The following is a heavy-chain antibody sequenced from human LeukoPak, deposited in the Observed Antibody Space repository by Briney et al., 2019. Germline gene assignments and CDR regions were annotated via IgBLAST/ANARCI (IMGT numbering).Heavy chain of an antibody. CDR1: GGSISSGGYY. CDR2: ISSSSSYI. V-gene: IGHV3-21*01. D-gene: IGHD3-22*01. Sequence: SSETLSLTCTVSGGSISSGGYYWSWIRQAPGKGLEWVSSISSSSSYIYYADSVKGRFTISRDNAKNSLYLQMNSLRAEDTAVYYCASPLGDSSGYYYSWGQGTLVTVSS. CDR3: ASPLGDSSGYYYS. J-gene: IGHJ4*02.